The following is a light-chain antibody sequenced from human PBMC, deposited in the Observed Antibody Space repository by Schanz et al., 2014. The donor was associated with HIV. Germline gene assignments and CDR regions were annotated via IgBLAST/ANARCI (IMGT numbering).Light chain of an antibody. CDR3: HHYGDSRGT. V-gene: IGKV3-20*01. Sequence: EIVLTQSPGTLSLSPGERATLSCRASQSVTSRHLAWYKQKHGQAPRLLIYGASSRATGIPDRFSGSGSGTDFTLTISRLGPDDFAVYYCHHYGDSRGTFGGGTEVDI. CDR1: QSVTSRH. J-gene: IGKJ4*02. CDR2: GAS.